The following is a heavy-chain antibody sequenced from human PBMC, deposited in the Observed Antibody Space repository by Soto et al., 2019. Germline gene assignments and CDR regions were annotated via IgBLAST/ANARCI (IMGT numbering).Heavy chain of an antibody. CDR3: TKGAGPPWFDP. V-gene: IGHV4-4*07. J-gene: IGHJ5*02. CDR1: GDSMTSHY. Sequence: PSETLSLTCTVSGDSMTSHYLSWVRQPAGKGLEWIGRVHAREKADYSPSLKSRVTMSMDTSKNRFSLKLNSVTAADTAMYYCTKGAGPPWFDPWGQGTLVTVYS. CDR2: VHAREKA.